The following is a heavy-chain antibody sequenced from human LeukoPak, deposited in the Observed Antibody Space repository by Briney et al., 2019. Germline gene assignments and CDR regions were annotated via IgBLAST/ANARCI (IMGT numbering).Heavy chain of an antibody. V-gene: IGHV4-59*12. CDR2: IYYSGST. J-gene: IGHJ4*02. Sequence: SETLSLTCTVSGGSISSYYWSWIRQPPGKGLEWIGYIYYSGSTNYNPSLKSRVTISVDKSKNQFSLKLSSVTAADTAVYYCARDQGYYYDSSGYYREYYFDYWGQGTLVTVPS. CDR1: GGSISSYY. D-gene: IGHD3-22*01. CDR3: ARDQGYYYDSSGYYREYYFDY.